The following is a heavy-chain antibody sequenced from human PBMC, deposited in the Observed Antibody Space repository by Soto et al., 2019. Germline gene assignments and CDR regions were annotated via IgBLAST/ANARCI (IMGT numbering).Heavy chain of an antibody. D-gene: IGHD2-15*01. CDR2: IYYSGST. CDR1: GGSISSSSYY. Sequence: SETLSLTCTVSGGSISSSSYYWGWIRQPPGKGLEWIGSIYYSGSTYYNPSLKSRVTISVDTSKNQFSLKLSSVAAADTAVYYCARAYGGNCVDYWGQGTLVTVSS. V-gene: IGHV4-39*07. J-gene: IGHJ4*02. CDR3: ARAYGGNCVDY.